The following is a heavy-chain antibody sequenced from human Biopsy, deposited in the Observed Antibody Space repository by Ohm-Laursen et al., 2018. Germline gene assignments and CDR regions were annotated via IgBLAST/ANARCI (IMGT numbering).Heavy chain of an antibody. D-gene: IGHD3-22*01. Sequence: GTLSLTCTVSGGSITNYYWSWIRQPPGKGLEYIGYMYYNEGTNYNPSLKSRVTISVDTSKNQFSLKLISVTPADTAIYYCARDRGYYSDRTVPGYFDLWGRGTLVTVSS. CDR3: ARDRGYYSDRTVPGYFDL. V-gene: IGHV4-59*01. J-gene: IGHJ2*01. CDR2: MYYNEGT. CDR1: GGSITNYY.